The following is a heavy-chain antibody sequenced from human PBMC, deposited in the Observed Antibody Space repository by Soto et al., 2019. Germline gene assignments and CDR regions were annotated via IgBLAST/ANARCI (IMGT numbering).Heavy chain of an antibody. CDR2: IYPGDSDT. J-gene: IGHJ6*02. D-gene: IGHD3-22*01. V-gene: IGHV5-51*01. CDR3: ARHGPRVYYDNSDYYYYGMDV. CDR1: GYSFTIYW. Sequence: PGESLKISCKVSGYSFTIYWICWVRQMPGKGLWLMGIIYPGDSDTRYSPSFQGQVTISADKSISTAYLQWSSLKASDTAMYYCARHGPRVYYDNSDYYYYGMDVWGQGTTVTVSS.